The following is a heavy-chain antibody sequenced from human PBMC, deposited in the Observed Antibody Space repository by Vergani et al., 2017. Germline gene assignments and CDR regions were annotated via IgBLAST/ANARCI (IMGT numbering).Heavy chain of an antibody. Sequence: QVQLVQSGAEVKKPGSSVKVSCKASGGTFSSYAISWVRQAPGQGLEWMGGIIPIFGTANYAQKFQGRVTITADESTSTAYMELSSLRSEDTAVYYCARRLXYCSSTSCSDAFDIWGQGTMVTVSS. CDR2: IIPIFGTA. CDR3: ARRLXYCSSTSCSDAFDI. J-gene: IGHJ3*02. V-gene: IGHV1-69*01. D-gene: IGHD2-2*01. CDR1: GGTFSSYA.